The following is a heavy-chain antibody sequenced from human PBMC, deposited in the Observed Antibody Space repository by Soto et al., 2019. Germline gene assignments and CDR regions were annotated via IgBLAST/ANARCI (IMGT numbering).Heavy chain of an antibody. J-gene: IGHJ5*02. Sequence: QVQLQESGPGLVKPSQTLSLTCTVSGGSISSGGYYWSWIRQHPGKGLEWIGYIYYSGSTYYNPSLKSRVTISVDTSKNQFSLKLSSVTAADTAVYYCAREKRITMVRGVIAYNWFDPWGQGTLVTVSS. D-gene: IGHD3-10*01. V-gene: IGHV4-31*03. CDR1: GGSISSGGYY. CDR3: AREKRITMVRGVIAYNWFDP. CDR2: IYYSGST.